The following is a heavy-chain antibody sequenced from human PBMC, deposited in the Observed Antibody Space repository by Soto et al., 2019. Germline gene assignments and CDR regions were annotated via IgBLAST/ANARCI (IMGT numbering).Heavy chain of an antibody. CDR2: ISTTGGST. V-gene: IGHV3-64D*06. D-gene: IGHD2-21*02. J-gene: IGHJ4*02. CDR3: VKEAWTKVTGFDS. CDR1: GFTFSNYA. Sequence: EVQLVESGGRLVQPGGSLRLSCSASGFTFSNYAMHWVRQPPGKGLEYVSAISTTGGSTYYADSVKGRFTMSRDNSKNTLYLQMSSLTVEDTAVYYCVKEAWTKVTGFDSWGQGTLVTVSS.